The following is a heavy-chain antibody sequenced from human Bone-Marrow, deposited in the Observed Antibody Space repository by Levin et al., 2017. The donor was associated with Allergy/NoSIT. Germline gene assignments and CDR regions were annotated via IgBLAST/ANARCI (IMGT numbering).Heavy chain of an antibody. CDR3: ARVAGHFYYYMDV. CDR2: IYHSGST. Sequence: SETLSLTCTVSGGSISSTGYYWNWIRQSPGKGLQWIGYIYHSGSTYYNPSLKSRLTISVDTSKNQFSLMLGSVTAADTAVYYCARVAGHFYYYMDVWGKGTTVTVSS. J-gene: IGHJ6*03. CDR1: GGSISSTGYY. V-gene: IGHV4-31*03.